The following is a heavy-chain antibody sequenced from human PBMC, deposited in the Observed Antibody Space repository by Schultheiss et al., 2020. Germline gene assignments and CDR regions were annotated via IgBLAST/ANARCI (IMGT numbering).Heavy chain of an antibody. J-gene: IGHJ4*02. CDR1: GGTFSSYA. CDR3: ARQGTGYSSSSGAFDY. D-gene: IGHD6-6*01. V-gene: IGHV1-2*02. CDR2: INPNSGGT. Sequence: VKVSCKASGGTFSSYAISWVRQAPGQGLEWMGWINPNSGGTNYAQKFQGRVTMTRDTSISTAYLQWSSLKASDTAMYYCARQGTGYSSSSGAFDYWGQGTLVTVSS.